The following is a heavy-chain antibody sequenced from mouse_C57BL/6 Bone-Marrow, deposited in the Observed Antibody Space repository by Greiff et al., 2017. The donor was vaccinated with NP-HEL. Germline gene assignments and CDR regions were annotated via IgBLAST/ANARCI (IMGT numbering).Heavy chain of an antibody. CDR3: AREGRRGYYAMDY. CDR2: ISYDGSN. CDR1: GYSITSGYY. V-gene: IGHV3-6*01. Sequence: VQLQESGPGLVKPSQSLSLTCSVTGYSITSGYYWNWIRQFPGNKLEWMGYISYDGSNNYNPSLKNRISITRDTSKNQFFLKLNSVTTEDTATYYCAREGRRGYYAMDYWGQGTSVTVSS. J-gene: IGHJ4*01.